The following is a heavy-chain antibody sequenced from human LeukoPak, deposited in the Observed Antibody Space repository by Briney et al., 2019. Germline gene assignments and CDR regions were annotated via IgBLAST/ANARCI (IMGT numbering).Heavy chain of an antibody. J-gene: IGHJ6*02. CDR3: ARTMRSGYYYYYGMDV. CDR2: INSDGSST. Sequence: PGGSLRLSCAASGFTFSSYWMHWVRQAPGKGLVWVPRINSDGSSTSYADSVKGRFTISRDNAKNTLYLQMNSLRAEDTAVYYCARTMRSGYYYYYGMDVWGQGTTVTVSS. D-gene: IGHD2-15*01. V-gene: IGHV3-74*01. CDR1: GFTFSSYW.